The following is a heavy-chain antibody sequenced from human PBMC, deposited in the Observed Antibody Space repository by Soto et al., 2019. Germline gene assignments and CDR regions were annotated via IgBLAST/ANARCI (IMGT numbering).Heavy chain of an antibody. V-gene: IGHV3-74*01. Sequence: EGQLVESGGGLVQPGGSLSLSCAASGFTISNYWMHWVHQSPGKGLVWVAGIDSYGGYTRYADSVRGRFTISRDNGKNSLYLQMNSLRHEDTAVYYCSRDRPHNWFDPWGQGALVTVST. CDR2: IDSYGGYT. CDR3: SRDRPHNWFDP. J-gene: IGHJ5*02. CDR1: GFTISNYW.